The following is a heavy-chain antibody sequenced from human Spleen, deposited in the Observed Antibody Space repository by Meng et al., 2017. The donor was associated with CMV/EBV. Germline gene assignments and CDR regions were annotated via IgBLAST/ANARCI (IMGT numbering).Heavy chain of an antibody. Sequence: GGSLRLSCVASGFTFNDYAMHWVRQAPGKGLEWVSGMNWNSDSINYVDSVKGRFTISRDNAKNSLYLQMNSLRAEDTAVYYCARDRVTMVRGVISLWGQGTLVTVSS. J-gene: IGHJ4*02. D-gene: IGHD3-10*01. CDR3: ARDRVTMVRGVISL. CDR2: MNWNSDSI. V-gene: IGHV3-9*01. CDR1: GFTFNDYA.